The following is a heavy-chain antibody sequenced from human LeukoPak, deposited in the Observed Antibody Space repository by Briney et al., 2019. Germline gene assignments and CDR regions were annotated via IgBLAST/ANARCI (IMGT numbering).Heavy chain of an antibody. V-gene: IGHV4-39*01. Sequence: PSETLSLTCTVSGGSISSSSYYWGWIRQPPGKGLEWIGSISYSGSTYYNPSLKSQVTISVDTSKNQFSLKLSSVTAADTAVYYCARNPPNIYSGYDSFFDYWGQGTLVTVSS. J-gene: IGHJ4*02. CDR2: ISYSGST. CDR3: ARNPPNIYSGYDSFFDY. CDR1: GGSISSSSYY. D-gene: IGHD5-12*01.